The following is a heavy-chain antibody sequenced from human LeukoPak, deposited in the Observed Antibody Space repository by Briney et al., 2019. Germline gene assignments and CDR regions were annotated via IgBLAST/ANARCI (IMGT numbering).Heavy chain of an antibody. J-gene: IGHJ4*02. CDR2: IYNSGST. CDR1: GGSLSIYY. V-gene: IGHV4-59*01. CDR3: VRDRELNY. D-gene: IGHD1-26*01. Sequence: SETLSLTCTVSGGSLSIYYWSWIRQPPGKGLEWLGYIYNSGSTNYNPSLKSRVTISVDTSMNLFSLKLTSVTAADTAVYYCVRDRELNYWGQGTLVTVSS.